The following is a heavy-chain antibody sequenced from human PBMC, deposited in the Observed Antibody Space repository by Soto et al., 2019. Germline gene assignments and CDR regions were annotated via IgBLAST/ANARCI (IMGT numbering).Heavy chain of an antibody. CDR2: ISGSGGST. CDR3: AKDIYGSGSYYDY. D-gene: IGHD3-10*01. V-gene: IGHV3-23*01. Sequence: LSLTCAASGFTFSSYAMSWVRQAPGKGLEWVSAISGSGGSTYYADSVKGRFTISRDNSKNTLYLQMNSLRAEDTAVYYCAKDIYGSGSYYDYWGQGTLVTVSS. CDR1: GFTFSSYA. J-gene: IGHJ4*02.